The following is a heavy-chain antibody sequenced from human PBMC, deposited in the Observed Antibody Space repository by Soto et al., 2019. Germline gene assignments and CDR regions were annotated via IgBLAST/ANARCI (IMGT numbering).Heavy chain of an antibody. CDR1: GITVSGNY. V-gene: IGHV3-66*01. D-gene: IGHD3-22*01. Sequence: GGSLGLSCAASGITVSGNYMGWVRQAPGKGLEWVSIIYSGGTTYYADSVKGRFTISRDNSKNTLYLQMNSLRAEDTAVYYCAREGYYPTSGYYFTDYWGQGTLVTVSS. J-gene: IGHJ4*02. CDR3: AREGYYPTSGYYFTDY. CDR2: IYSGGTT.